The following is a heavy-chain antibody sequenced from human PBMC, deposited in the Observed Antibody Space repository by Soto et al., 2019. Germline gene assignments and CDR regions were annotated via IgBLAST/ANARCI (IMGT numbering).Heavy chain of an antibody. CDR3: ARENWFFDY. D-gene: IGHD3-10*01. J-gene: IGHJ4*02. V-gene: IGHV3-7*01. CDR2: INPDGSGE. Sequence: EVHLVESGGGLVQPGGSLRLSCAASGFSFEIYWMGWVRQAPGKGLEWVANINPDGSGEYYLDSVKGRFTISRDNAKNSVYLQMNGLVGDGTAVYYCARENWFFDYWGQGTPVTVSS. CDR1: GFSFEIYW.